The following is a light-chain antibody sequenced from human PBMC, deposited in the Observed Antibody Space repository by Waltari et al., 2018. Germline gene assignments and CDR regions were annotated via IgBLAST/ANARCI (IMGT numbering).Light chain of an antibody. Sequence: SYDLTQPSSVSGSPGQTARITCSGELLAKKSGRWFQQRPGQAPVQVIYKDNERPSGIPERFSGSSSGTTVTLTISGAHVDDEADYYCYSAAANAVGVLGGGNKLTV. V-gene: IGLV3-27*01. CDR3: YSAAANAVGV. CDR1: LLAKKS. CDR2: KDN. J-gene: IGLJ3*02.